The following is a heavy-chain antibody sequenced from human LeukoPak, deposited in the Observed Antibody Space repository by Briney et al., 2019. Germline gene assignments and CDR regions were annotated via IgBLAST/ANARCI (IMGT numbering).Heavy chain of an antibody. CDR1: GGSISSYY. V-gene: IGHV4-59*01. Sequence: SETLSLTCTVSGGSISSYYWSWIRQPPGKGLEWIGYIYYSGSTNYNPSLKSRVTISVDTSKNQFSLKLSSVTAADTAVYYCARATGYSSSWSFFDYRGQGTLVTVSS. D-gene: IGHD6-13*01. CDR3: ARATGYSSSWSFFDY. CDR2: IYYSGST. J-gene: IGHJ4*02.